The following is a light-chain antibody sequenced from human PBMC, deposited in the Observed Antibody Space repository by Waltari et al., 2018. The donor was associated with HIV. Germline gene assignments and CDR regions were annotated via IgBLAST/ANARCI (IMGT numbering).Light chain of an antibody. V-gene: IGKV3-11*01. Sequence: ETVLTQSPGSLSLSPGERVTLSCRASQNVFSYLAWYQQKPGQPPRLLIYDASNRAPGIPARFSGSGSGTDFTLTISSLEPEDFAVYFCQQRSDWPPSTFGQGTKLEIK. J-gene: IGKJ2*02. CDR1: QNVFSY. CDR3: QQRSDWPPST. CDR2: DAS.